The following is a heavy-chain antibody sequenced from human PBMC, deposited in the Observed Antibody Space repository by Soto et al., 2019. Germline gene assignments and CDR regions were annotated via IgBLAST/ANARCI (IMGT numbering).Heavy chain of an antibody. V-gene: IGHV4-39*07. CDR3: ARGLDASATFFHSYYIDV. Sequence: PSETLSLTCTVSGGSISSSSYYWGWIRQPPGKGLEWIGSIYYSGSTYYNPSLKSRVTISLDTSKNQFSLKLSSVTAADTAVYYCARGLDASATFFHSYYIDVWGTGTTVTVSS. J-gene: IGHJ6*03. D-gene: IGHD3-10*01. CDR1: GGSISSSSYY. CDR2: IYYSGST.